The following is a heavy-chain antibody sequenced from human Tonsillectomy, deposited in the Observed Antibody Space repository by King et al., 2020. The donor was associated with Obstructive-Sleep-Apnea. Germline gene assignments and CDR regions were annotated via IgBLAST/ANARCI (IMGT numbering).Heavy chain of an antibody. Sequence: VQLVESGGGVVQPGRSLRLSCAASGFTFSSYAMHWVRQAPGKGLEWVAVISYDGSNKYYADSVKGRFTISRDNSKNTLYLQMNSLRAEDTAVYYCARGGRYGYNSIEDYWGQGTLVTVSS. CDR2: ISYDGSNK. V-gene: IGHV3-30*04. J-gene: IGHJ4*02. CDR3: ARGGRYGYNSIEDY. CDR1: GFTFSSYA. D-gene: IGHD5-24*01.